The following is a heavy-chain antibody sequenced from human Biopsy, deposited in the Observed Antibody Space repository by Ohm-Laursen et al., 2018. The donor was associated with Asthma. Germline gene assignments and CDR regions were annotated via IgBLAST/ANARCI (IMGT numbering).Heavy chain of an antibody. CDR1: GYPFTDYY. V-gene: IGHV1-2*06. CDR2: IDPNSGGT. D-gene: IGHD3-16*01. J-gene: IGHJ2*01. CDR3: ARIKIRIGAGTDRYFDL. Sequence: AASVKVSCKASGYPFTDYYVHWVRQAPGQGLEWMGRIDPNSGGTNYAQKFLGRVTMTRDTSVNTAFMVLSRLRSDDTAVYYCARIKIRIGAGTDRYFDLWGRGTLVTVPS.